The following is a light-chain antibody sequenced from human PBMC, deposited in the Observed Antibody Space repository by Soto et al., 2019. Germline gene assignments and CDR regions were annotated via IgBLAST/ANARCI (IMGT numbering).Light chain of an antibody. CDR1: SSNIGRNT. Sequence: QLVLTQPPSASGTPGQRVTISCSGSSSNIGRNTVNWYQQLPGAAPKLLIYTNNQRPSGVPDRFSGSKSGTSASLAISGLQSEDEADYYCAAWDDSLNVVFGGGTKLTVL. J-gene: IGLJ2*01. V-gene: IGLV1-44*01. CDR3: AAWDDSLNVV. CDR2: TNN.